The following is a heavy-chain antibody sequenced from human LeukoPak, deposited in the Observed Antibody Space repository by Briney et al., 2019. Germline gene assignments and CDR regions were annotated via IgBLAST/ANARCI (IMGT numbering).Heavy chain of an antibody. D-gene: IGHD5/OR15-5a*01. Sequence: SETLSLTCTVSGASISSSDRYWGWIRQPPGKGLEWIGSIYYSGITYHNPSLKSRVTISVDTSNNLFSLKMSSVTAADTAVYFCATLVSTRYYFDYWGQGTLVTVSS. V-gene: IGHV4-39*01. CDR2: IYYSGIT. CDR1: GASISSSDRY. J-gene: IGHJ4*02. CDR3: ATLVSTRYYFDY.